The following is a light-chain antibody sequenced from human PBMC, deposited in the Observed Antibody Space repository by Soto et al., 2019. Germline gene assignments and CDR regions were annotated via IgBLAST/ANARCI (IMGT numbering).Light chain of an antibody. J-gene: IGKJ2*01. CDR3: QQYNKWPYT. V-gene: IGKV3-15*01. CDR1: QSVGRN. Sequence: DIVMTQSPATLSVSPGETAAISCRAGQSVGRNFAWYQQKPGQAPRLLIYGASTRATDIPARFRGSGSGTEFTLTISSLQSEDFAIYYCQQYNKWPYTFGQGTKLEIK. CDR2: GAS.